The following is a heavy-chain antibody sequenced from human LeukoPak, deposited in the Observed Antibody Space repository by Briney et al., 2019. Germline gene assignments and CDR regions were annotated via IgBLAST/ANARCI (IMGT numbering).Heavy chain of an antibody. V-gene: IGHV1-2*02. CDR2: INPNSGGT. J-gene: IGHJ4*02. D-gene: IGHD6-6*01. CDR1: GYTFTGYY. CDR3: ARAGGSATKYSGSDY. Sequence: GASVKVSCKASGYTFTGYYMHWVRRAPGQGLEWMGWINPNSGGTNYAQKFQGRVTMTRDTSISTAYMELSRLRSDDTAVYYCARAGGSATKYSGSDYWGQGTLVTVSS.